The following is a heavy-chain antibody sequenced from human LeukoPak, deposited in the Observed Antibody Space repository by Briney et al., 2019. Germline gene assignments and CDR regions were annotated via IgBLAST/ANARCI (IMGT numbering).Heavy chain of an antibody. CDR2: LDGNGDNT. CDR1: GFTFSDFA. J-gene: IGHJ1*01. D-gene: IGHD4-23*01. Sequence: GGSLRLSCAASGFTFSDFAMSWVRQAPGKGLEWVLTLDGNGDNTYYADSVKGRFTISRDNSRYTLFLQMNSLRAEDTAVSYCAKHPLVRWYFQHWGQGTLVTVSS. V-gene: IGHV3-23*01. CDR3: AKHPLVRWYFQH.